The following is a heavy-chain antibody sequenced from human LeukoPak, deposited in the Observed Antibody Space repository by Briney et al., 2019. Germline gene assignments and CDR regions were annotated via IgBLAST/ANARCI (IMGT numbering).Heavy chain of an antibody. CDR1: GYTFTSYY. CDR2: INPSGGST. D-gene: IGHD6-13*01. Sequence: ASVKVSCKASGYTFTSYYMHWVRQAPGQGLEWMGIINPSGGSTSYAQKFQGRVTMTRDTSINTAYLELSRLRSDDTAVYYCARGYSSSWLDYWGQGTLVTVSS. CDR3: ARGYSSSWLDY. V-gene: IGHV1-46*01. J-gene: IGHJ4*02.